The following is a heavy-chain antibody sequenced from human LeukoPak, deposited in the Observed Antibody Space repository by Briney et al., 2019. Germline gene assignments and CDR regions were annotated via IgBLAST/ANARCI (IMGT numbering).Heavy chain of an antibody. D-gene: IGHD3-16*01. J-gene: IGHJ5*02. CDR3: ARANPGDLTP. CDR2: ITSDGSGK. Sequence: GGSLRLSCAASGFTFTKYWIHWVRQAPGEGPVWVSRITSDGSGKNYADSVKGRFTISRDSAKNTAYLQMNSLRPEDTAVYYCARANPGDLTPWGQGTLDIVSS. CDR1: GFTFTKYW. V-gene: IGHV3-74*01.